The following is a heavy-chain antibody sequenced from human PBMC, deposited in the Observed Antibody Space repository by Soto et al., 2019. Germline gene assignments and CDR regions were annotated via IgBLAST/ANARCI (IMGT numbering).Heavy chain of an antibody. D-gene: IGHD2-15*01. CDR2: IYYSGST. J-gene: IGHJ4*02. V-gene: IGHV4-39*05. CDR3: ASVRGPGRDIVVMVAATDPDY. CDR1: GDSVSSSSYH. Sequence: TSETPSLPCTVSGDSVSSSSYHWGWIPPPPGKGLEWIGSIYYSGSTYYNPYLKSRVTISVDTSKNQFSLKLSSVTAADTAVYYCASVRGPGRDIVVMVAATDPDYWGQGTLVTVSS.